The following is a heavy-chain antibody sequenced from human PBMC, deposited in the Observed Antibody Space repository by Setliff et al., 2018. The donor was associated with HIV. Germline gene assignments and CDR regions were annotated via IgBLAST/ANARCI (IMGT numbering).Heavy chain of an antibody. D-gene: IGHD6-13*01. Sequence: GASVKVSCKASGYTFTSYAMHWVRRAPGQRLEWMGWINAGNGNTKYSQKFQGRVTITRDTSASTAYMELSSLRSEDTAVYYCASRSLQKYSSSWYYFDYWGQGTPVTVSS. CDR1: GYTFTSYA. CDR3: ASRSLQKYSSSWYYFDY. CDR2: INAGNGNT. J-gene: IGHJ4*02. V-gene: IGHV1-3*01.